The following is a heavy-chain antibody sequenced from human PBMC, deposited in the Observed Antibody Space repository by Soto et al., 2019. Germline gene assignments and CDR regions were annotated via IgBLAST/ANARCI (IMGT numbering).Heavy chain of an antibody. CDR1: GYTFTSYG. J-gene: IGHJ5*02. D-gene: IGHD2-15*01. V-gene: IGHV1-18*01. Sequence: ASVKVSCKASGYTFTSYGISWVRQAPGQGLEWMGWISAYNGNTNYAQKLQGRVTMTTDTSTSTAYMELRSLRSDDTAVYYCARLGCSGGSCYSWFDPWGQGTLVTVSS. CDR3: ARLGCSGGSCYSWFDP. CDR2: ISAYNGNT.